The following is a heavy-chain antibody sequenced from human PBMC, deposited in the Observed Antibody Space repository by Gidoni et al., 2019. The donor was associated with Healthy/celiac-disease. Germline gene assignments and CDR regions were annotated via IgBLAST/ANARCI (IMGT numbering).Heavy chain of an antibody. D-gene: IGHD2-2*01. J-gene: IGHJ6*02. CDR1: GYTFTSYA. CDR3: ARDDIVVVPAANSKYYYYYGMDV. Sequence: QVQLVQSGSELKKPGASVKVSCKASGYTFTSYAMTWVRRAPGQGLEWMGWINTNTGNPTYAQGCTGRFVFSLDTSVSTAYLQISSLKAEDTAVYYCARDDIVVVPAANSKYYYYYGMDVWGQGTTVTVSS. CDR2: INTNTGNP. V-gene: IGHV7-4-1*02.